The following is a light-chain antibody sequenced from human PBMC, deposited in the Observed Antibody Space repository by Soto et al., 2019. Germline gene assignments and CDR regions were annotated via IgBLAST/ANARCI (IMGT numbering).Light chain of an antibody. V-gene: IGKV3-11*01. J-gene: IGKJ1*01. CDR3: QQRSTWPRT. CDR1: QSVSSY. CDR2: DAS. Sequence: EIVLTQSPATLSLSPGERATLSCRASQSVSSYLAWYQQKPGQAPRLLIYDASNRATGIQARFSGSGSGTDFTIKISRIETEDFEVYYCQQRSTWPRTFGQGTKV.